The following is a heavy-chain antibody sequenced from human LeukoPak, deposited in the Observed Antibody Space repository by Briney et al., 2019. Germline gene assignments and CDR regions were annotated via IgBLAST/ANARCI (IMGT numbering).Heavy chain of an antibody. D-gene: IGHD3-10*01. V-gene: IGHV1-69*05. J-gene: IGHJ4*02. CDR3: ARDSYYGSGSYDY. CDR1: GGTFSSYA. Sequence: SVKVSCKASGGTFSSYAISWVRQAPGQGLEWMGAIIPIFGTANYAQKFQGRVTITTDESTSIAYMELSSLRSEDTAVYYCARDSYYGSGSYDYWGQGTLVTVSS. CDR2: IIPIFGTA.